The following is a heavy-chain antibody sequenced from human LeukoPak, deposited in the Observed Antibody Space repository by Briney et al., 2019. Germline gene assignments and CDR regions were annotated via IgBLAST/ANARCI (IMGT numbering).Heavy chain of an antibody. CDR2: INTDGSST. CDR1: GFTFSNYW. V-gene: IGHV3-74*01. Sequence: GGSLRLSCAASGFTFSNYWMHWVRQAPGKGLMWVSRINTDGSSTNYADSVKGRFTISRDNAKNSLFLQMNSLRVEDTAVYYCATWTGITPYWGQGTLVTVSS. J-gene: IGHJ4*02. CDR3: ATWTGITPY. D-gene: IGHD1-20*01.